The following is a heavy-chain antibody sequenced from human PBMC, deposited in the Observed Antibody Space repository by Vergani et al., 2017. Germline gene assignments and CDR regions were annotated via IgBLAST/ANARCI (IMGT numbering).Heavy chain of an antibody. V-gene: IGHV1-58*01. CDR2: IVVGSGNT. CDR1: GFTFTSSA. CDR3: ARARGRSGTDY. Sequence: QMQLVQSGPEVKKPGTSVKVSCKASGFTFTSSAVQWVRQARGQRLEWIGWIVVGSGNTNYAQKFQERVTITRDMSTSTAYMELSSLRSEDTAVYYCARARGRSGTDYWGQGTLVTVSS. J-gene: IGHJ4*02. D-gene: IGHD1-1*01.